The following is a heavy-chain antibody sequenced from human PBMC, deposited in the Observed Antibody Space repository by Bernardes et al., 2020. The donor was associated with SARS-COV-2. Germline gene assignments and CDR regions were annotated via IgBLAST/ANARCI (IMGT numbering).Heavy chain of an antibody. Sequence: SLRLSCAASGFTFSSSGMHWVRQAPCKGLEWVAVLSYDGGEKFYADSVKGRFTISRDNSKNTLYLQMNSLRAEDTAVYYCATTPQYEYTRVFDFWGQGTLVTVSS. CDR2: LSYDGGEK. CDR3: ATTPQYEYTRVFDF. CDR1: GFTFSSSG. V-gene: IGHV3-30*03. J-gene: IGHJ4*02. D-gene: IGHD2-15*01.